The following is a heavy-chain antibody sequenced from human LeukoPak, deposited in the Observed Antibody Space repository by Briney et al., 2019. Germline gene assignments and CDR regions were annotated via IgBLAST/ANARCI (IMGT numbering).Heavy chain of an antibody. CDR3: AKDAQRGFDYSNSLEH. D-gene: IGHD4-11*01. Sequence: GRSLRLSCEASGFTFSNYGMDWVRPHPRNGMDWVEAIWSDATNQYYADSVKGRFKISRDNFKKTVSLQMNSLRAEDTAVYYCAKDAQRGFDYSNSLEHWGQGSLVTVSS. CDR2: IWSDATNQ. V-gene: IGHV3-33*06. CDR1: GFTFSNYG. J-gene: IGHJ4*02.